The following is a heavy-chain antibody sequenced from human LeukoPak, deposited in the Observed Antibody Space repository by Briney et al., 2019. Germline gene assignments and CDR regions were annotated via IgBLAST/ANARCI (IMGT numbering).Heavy chain of an antibody. D-gene: IGHD2-15*01. Sequence: SETLSLTCTVSGGSISSYYWSWIRQPPGKGLEWIGYIYYSGSTNYNPSLKSRVTISVDTSKNQFSLKLSSVTAADTAVYYCARGVAYYYYMDVWGKGTTVTVSS. J-gene: IGHJ6*03. CDR2: IYYSGST. CDR1: GGSISSYY. V-gene: IGHV4-59*01. CDR3: ARGVAYYYYMDV.